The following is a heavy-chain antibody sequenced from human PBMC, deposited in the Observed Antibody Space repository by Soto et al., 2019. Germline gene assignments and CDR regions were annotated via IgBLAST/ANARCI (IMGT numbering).Heavy chain of an antibody. D-gene: IGHD3-22*01. V-gene: IGHV3-21*01. CDR1: GFTFSSYS. Sequence: PGGSLRLSCAAAGFTFSSYSVNWVRQNPGKGLEWVSSISSSSSYIYYADSVKGRFTISRDNAKNSLYLQMNSLRAEDTAVYYCAKARAYYYDSSALGDYWGQGTLVTVSS. J-gene: IGHJ4*02. CDR3: AKARAYYYDSSALGDY. CDR2: ISSSSSYI.